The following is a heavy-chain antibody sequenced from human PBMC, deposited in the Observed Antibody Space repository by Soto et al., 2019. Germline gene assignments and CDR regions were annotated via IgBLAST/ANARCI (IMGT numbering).Heavy chain of an antibody. D-gene: IGHD6-13*01. Sequence: VQLVESGGGLVKPGGSLRLSCAASGFTFSDYYMSWIRQAPGKGLEWVSYISSSSSYTNYADSVKGRFTISRDNAKNSLYLQMNSLRAEDTAVYYCAREVAAPYYGMDVWGQGTTVTVSS. CDR1: GFTFSDYY. J-gene: IGHJ6*02. CDR2: ISSSSSYT. CDR3: AREVAAPYYGMDV. V-gene: IGHV3-11*06.